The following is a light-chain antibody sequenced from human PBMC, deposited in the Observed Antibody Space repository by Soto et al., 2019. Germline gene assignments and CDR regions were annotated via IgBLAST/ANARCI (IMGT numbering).Light chain of an antibody. J-gene: IGKJ4*01. Sequence: DIVMTQSPATLSVAPGERATLSCRASQSVNSNLAWYQQKPGQAPRLLIYGASTRATGVSARFSGSGSGTEFTLIISSLQSEDLAVYYCQQYNRWPPLTFGGGTKVEIK. V-gene: IGKV3-15*01. CDR2: GAS. CDR3: QQYNRWPPLT. CDR1: QSVNSN.